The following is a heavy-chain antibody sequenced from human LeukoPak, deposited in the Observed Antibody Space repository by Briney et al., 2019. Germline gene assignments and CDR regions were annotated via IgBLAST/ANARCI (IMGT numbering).Heavy chain of an antibody. V-gene: IGHV1-2*02. CDR2: INPNSGGT. J-gene: IGHJ4*02. D-gene: IGHD6-6*01. CDR3: ARDRSIDGPFDY. CDR1: GYTFTGYY. Sequence: ASVKVSCKASGYTFTGYYMHWVRQAPGQGLEWMGWINPNSGGTNYAQKFQGRVTMTRDTSISTAYMELSSLRSEDTAVYYCARDRSIDGPFDYWGQGTLVTVSS.